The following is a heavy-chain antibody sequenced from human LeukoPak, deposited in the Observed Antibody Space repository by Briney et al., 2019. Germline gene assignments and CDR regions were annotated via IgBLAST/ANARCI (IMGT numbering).Heavy chain of an antibody. CDR1: GGSIGTSSYY. J-gene: IGHJ4*02. Sequence: SETLSLTCTVSGGSIGTSSYYWGWIRQPPGKGLEWIGTIYYSGGTFYNPSLKSRVTISLDTSKNQFSLNLSSVTAADTAVYFCATNIPTPTTSPPLGYWGQGTLVTVSS. D-gene: IGHD1-26*01. CDR2: IYYSGGT. CDR3: ATNIPTPTTSPPLGY. V-gene: IGHV4-39*07.